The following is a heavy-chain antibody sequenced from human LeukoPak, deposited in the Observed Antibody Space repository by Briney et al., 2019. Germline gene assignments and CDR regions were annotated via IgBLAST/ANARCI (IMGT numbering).Heavy chain of an antibody. CDR3: ARSPPYSGSYYVDY. J-gene: IGHJ4*02. V-gene: IGHV4-59*08. D-gene: IGHD1-26*01. Sequence: SETLSLTCTVSGGPISSYYWSWIRQPPGKGLEWIGYIYYSRSTNYNPSLKSRVTISVDTSKNQFSLKLSSVTAADTAVYYCARSPPYSGSYYVDYWGQGTLVTVSS. CDR2: IYYSRST. CDR1: GGPISSYY.